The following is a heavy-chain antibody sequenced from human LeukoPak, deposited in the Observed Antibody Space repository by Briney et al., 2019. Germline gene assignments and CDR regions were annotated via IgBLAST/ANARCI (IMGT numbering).Heavy chain of an antibody. CDR2: ISYDGSNK. D-gene: IGHD4-11*01. Sequence: PGGSLRLSCAASGFTFSSYAMHWVRQAPGKGLEWVAVISYDGSNKYYADSVKGRFTISRDNSKNTLYLQMNSLRAEDTAVYYCASLTGYSNYPDAFDIWGQGTMVTVSS. CDR1: GFTFSSYA. CDR3: ASLTGYSNYPDAFDI. J-gene: IGHJ3*02. V-gene: IGHV3-30-3*01.